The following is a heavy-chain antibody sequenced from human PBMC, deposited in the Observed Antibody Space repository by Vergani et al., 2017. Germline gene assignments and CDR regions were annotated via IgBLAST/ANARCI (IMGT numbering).Heavy chain of an antibody. CDR1: GGSFSGYY. CDR2: INHSGST. Sequence: QVQLQQWGAGLLKPSETLSLTCAVYGGSFSGYYWSWIRQPPGKGLEWIGEINHSGSTNYNPSLKSRVTISVDTSKNQFSLKLSSVTAADTAVYYCARCGSSSFVGIKNYYYHYMDVWGKGTTVTVSS. CDR3: ARCGSSSFVGIKNYYYHYMDV. D-gene: IGHD6-6*01. J-gene: IGHJ6*03. V-gene: IGHV4-34*01.